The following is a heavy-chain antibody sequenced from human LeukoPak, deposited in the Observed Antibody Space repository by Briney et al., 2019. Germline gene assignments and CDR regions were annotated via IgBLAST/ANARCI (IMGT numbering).Heavy chain of an antibody. V-gene: IGHV4-61*02. CDR2: IKSSGST. CDR1: GGSVSSGTYH. D-gene: IGHD3-10*01. J-gene: IGHJ4*02. Sequence: SETLSLTCTVSGGSVSSGTYHWSWIRQPAGKGLEWIGRIKSSGSTNYNPSLKSRVTISVDTSKNQFSLKLSSVTAADTAVYFCARLRDTYYYGSFDYWGQGTLVTVSS. CDR3: ARLRDTYYYGSFDY.